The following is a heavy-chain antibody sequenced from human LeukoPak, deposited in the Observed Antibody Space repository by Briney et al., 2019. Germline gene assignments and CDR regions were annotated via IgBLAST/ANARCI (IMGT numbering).Heavy chain of an antibody. V-gene: IGHV4-59*12. CDR3: ARVGLFDAFDI. J-gene: IGHJ3*02. Sequence: SETLSLTCTVSGGSISSYYWSWIRQPPGKGLEWIGYIYYSGSTNYNPSLKSRVTISVDTSKNQFSLKLSSVTAADTAVYYCARVGLFDAFDIWGQGTMVTVSS. CDR2: IYYSGST. CDR1: GGSISSYY. D-gene: IGHD3-10*02.